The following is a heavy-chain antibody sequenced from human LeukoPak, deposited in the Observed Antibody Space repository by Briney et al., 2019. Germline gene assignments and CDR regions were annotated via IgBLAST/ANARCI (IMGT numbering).Heavy chain of an antibody. V-gene: IGHV4-59*01. CDR2: IYYSGNT. CDR3: ARVAGGDDYYYYYGMDV. CDR1: GGSITTYY. Sequence: SETLSLTCTVSGGSITTYYWNWLRQPPGKGLEWVGYIYYSGNTNYNPSLKSRVTISIDTSENQFSLKLSSVTAADTAVYYCARVAGGDDYYYYYGMDVWGQGTTVTVSS. D-gene: IGHD3-16*01. J-gene: IGHJ6*02.